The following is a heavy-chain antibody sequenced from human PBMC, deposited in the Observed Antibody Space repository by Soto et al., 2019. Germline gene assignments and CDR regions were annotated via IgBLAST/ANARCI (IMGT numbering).Heavy chain of an antibody. J-gene: IGHJ5*01. D-gene: IGHD2-2*01. V-gene: IGHV3-21*06. CDR2: ISSSTSYV. CDR1: GFTFSRYG. CDR3: ARDPSEGRVGNWFES. Sequence: LRLSCAASGFTFSRYGMNWLRQAPGKGLEWVASISSSTSYVYYADSVKGRFSTSRDNAKNILYLEMYALRTEDTAVYYCARDPSEGRVGNWFESWGQGTRVTASS.